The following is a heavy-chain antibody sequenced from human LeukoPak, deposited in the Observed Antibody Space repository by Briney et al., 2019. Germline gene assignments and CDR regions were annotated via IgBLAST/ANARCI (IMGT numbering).Heavy chain of an antibody. CDR3: AREAGKQSVYMDV. J-gene: IGHJ6*03. CDR2: IYTSGST. V-gene: IGHV4-4*08. CDR1: GGSISGYY. Sequence: SETLSLTCTVSGGSISGYYWSWIRQPPGKGLEWIGRIYTSGSTNYNPSLKSRVTISVDTSKNQFSLKLSSVTAADTAVYYCAREAGKQSVYMDVWGKGTTVTVSS. D-gene: IGHD6-19*01.